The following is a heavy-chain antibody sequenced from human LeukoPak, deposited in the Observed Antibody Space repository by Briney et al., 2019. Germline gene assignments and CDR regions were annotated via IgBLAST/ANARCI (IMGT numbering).Heavy chain of an antibody. CDR1: GFTFSSYS. CDR2: ITSSSGTM. V-gene: IGHV3-48*02. J-gene: IGHJ3*02. CDR3: ARDVNYAFDI. Sequence: GGSLRLSCAASGFTFSSYSMNWVRQAPGKGLEWVSYITSSSGTMSYADSVKGRFTISRDNAKNSLLLQMNSLRDEDTAVYYCARDVNYAFDIWGQGTMVTVSS.